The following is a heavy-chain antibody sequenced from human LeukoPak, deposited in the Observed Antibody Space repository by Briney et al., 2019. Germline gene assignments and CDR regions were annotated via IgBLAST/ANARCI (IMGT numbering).Heavy chain of an antibody. J-gene: IGHJ3*02. Sequence: SQTLSLTCTVSGGSISSGDYYWSWIRQPPGKGLEWFGYIYYSGSTYYNPSLKSRVTISVDTSKNQFSLKLSSVTAADTAVYYCARNTPYYYDSSGYYDAFDIWGQGTMVTVSS. V-gene: IGHV4-30-4*08. D-gene: IGHD3-22*01. CDR3: ARNTPYYYDSSGYYDAFDI. CDR2: IYYSGST. CDR1: GGSISSGDYY.